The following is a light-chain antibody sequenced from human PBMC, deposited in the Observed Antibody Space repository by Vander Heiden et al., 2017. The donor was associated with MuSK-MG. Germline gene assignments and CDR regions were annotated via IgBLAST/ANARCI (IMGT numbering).Light chain of an antibody. J-gene: IGLJ1*01. V-gene: IGLV1-44*01. CDR3: ASWDDSLNGPVWV. Sequence: QSVLTQPPSASGTPGQRVTISCSGSSSNIGSNTVNWYQQLPGTAPKLLIFIINQRPSGVPDRFSGSKSGTSAYLAITGLQSEDEADYYCASWDDSLNGPVWVFGTGTKLTVL. CDR2: IIN. CDR1: SSNIGSNT.